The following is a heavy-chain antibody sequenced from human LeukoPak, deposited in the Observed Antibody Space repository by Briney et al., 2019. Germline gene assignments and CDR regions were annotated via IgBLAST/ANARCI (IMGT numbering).Heavy chain of an antibody. CDR2: IRSKANSYAT. D-gene: IGHD3-3*01. CDR1: GFTFGNYA. J-gene: IGHJ4*02. CDR3: TSSYDFWSGWKYYFDY. Sequence: SGGSLRLSCAASGFTFGNYAMSWVRQASGKGLEWVGRIRSKANSYATAYGASVKGGFTISRDDSKNTAYLQMNSLKTEDTAVYYCTSSYDFWSGWKYYFDYWGQGTLVTVSS. V-gene: IGHV3-73*01.